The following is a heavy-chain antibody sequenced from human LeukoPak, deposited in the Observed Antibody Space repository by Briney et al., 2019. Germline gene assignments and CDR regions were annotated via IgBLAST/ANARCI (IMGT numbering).Heavy chain of an antibody. J-gene: IGHJ4*02. D-gene: IGHD6-19*01. CDR3: ARDRGSGWSEIIDY. CDR2: ISSSSSYI. V-gene: IGHV3-21*01. Sequence: GGSLRLSCAASGFTFSSYAMSWVRQAPGKGLEWVSSISSSSSYIYYADSVKGRFTISRDNAKNSLYLQMNSLRAEDTAVYYCARDRGSGWSEIIDYWGQGTLVTVSS. CDR1: GFTFSSYA.